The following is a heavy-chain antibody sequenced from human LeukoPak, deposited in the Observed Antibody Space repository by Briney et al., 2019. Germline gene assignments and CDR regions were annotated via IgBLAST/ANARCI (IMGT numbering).Heavy chain of an antibody. J-gene: IGHJ4*02. CDR3: ATFSSAYYFDY. V-gene: IGHV3-23*01. CDR2: ISGSGGST. CDR1: GFTFDDYA. D-gene: IGHD6-6*01. Sequence: GRSLRLSCAASGFTFDDYAMHWVRQAPGKGLEWVSAISGSGGSTYYADSVKGRFTISRDNSKNTLYLQMNSLRAEDTAVYYCATFSSAYYFDYWGQGTLVTVSS.